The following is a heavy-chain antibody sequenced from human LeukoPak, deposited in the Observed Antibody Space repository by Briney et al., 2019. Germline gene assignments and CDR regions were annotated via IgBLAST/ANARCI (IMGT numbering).Heavy chain of an antibody. J-gene: IGHJ4*02. V-gene: IGHV1-8*01. CDR3: ARGRRRGSSTSPARYYFGY. D-gene: IGHD2-2*01. CDR1: GYTFTSYD. Sequence: GASVTVSCKASGYTFTSYDINWVRQATGQGLEWMGWMNPNSGNTGYAQKFQGRVTMTRNTSISTAYMELSSLRSEDTAVYYCARGRRRGSSTSPARYYFGYWGQGTLVTVSS. CDR2: MNPNSGNT.